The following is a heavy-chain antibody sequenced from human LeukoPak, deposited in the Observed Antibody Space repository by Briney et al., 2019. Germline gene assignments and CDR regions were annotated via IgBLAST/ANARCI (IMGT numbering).Heavy chain of an antibody. V-gene: IGHV3-11*01. CDR3: ARVPYYYDSSGYHYYYYYYMDV. Sequence: GGSLRLSCAASGFTFSDYYMSWIRQAPGKGLEWVSYISSSGSTIYYADSVKGRFTISRDNAKNSLYLQMNSLRAEDTAVYYCARVPYYYDSSGYHYYYYYYMDVWGKGTTVTISS. CDR2: ISSSGSTI. D-gene: IGHD3-22*01. CDR1: GFTFSDYY. J-gene: IGHJ6*03.